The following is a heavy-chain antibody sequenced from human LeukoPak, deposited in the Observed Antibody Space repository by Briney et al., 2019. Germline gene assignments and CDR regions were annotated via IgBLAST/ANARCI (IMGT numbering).Heavy chain of an antibody. D-gene: IGHD4-23*01. CDR2: INPNSGGT. CDR1: GYTFTDYY. Sequence: ASVKVSCKTPGYTFTDYYMHWVRQAPGQGLEWIGWINPNSGGTNYAQKFQGRVTMTRDTSISTAYMELSRLRSDDTAVYYCARGDYGGNLAFDYWGQGTLVTVSS. V-gene: IGHV1-2*02. CDR3: ARGDYGGNLAFDY. J-gene: IGHJ4*02.